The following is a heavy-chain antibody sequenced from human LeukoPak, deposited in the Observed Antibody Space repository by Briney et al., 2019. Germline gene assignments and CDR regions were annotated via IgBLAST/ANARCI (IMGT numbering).Heavy chain of an antibody. J-gene: IGHJ5*02. Sequence: GASVKVSCKASGYTFTSYDINWVRQATGQGLEWVGWMNPNSGNTGYAQKFQGRVTMTRNTSISTAYMELSSLRSEDTAVYYCARDFRTTRITIFGVVITNWFDPWGQGTLVTVSS. CDR2: MNPNSGNT. V-gene: IGHV1-8*01. CDR1: GYTFTSYD. CDR3: ARDFRTTRITIFGVVITNWFDP. D-gene: IGHD3-3*01.